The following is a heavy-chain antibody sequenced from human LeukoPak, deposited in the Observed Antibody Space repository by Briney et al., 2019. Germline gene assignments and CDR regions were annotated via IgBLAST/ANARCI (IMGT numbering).Heavy chain of an antibody. CDR1: GGSISSSNW. CDR2: IYHSGST. Sequence: PSETLSLTCAVSGGSISSSNWWSWVRQPPGKGLEWIGEIYHSGSTNYNPSLKGRVTISVDKSKNQFSLKLSSVTAADTAVYYCARVLLSNYDFWSGYSNWFDPWGQGTLVTVSS. J-gene: IGHJ5*02. CDR3: ARVLLSNYDFWSGYSNWFDP. D-gene: IGHD3-3*01. V-gene: IGHV4-4*02.